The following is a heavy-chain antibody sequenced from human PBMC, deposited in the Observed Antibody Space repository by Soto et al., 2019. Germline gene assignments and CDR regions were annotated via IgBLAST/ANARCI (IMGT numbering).Heavy chain of an antibody. D-gene: IGHD3-3*01. V-gene: IGHV3-23*01. J-gene: IGHJ3*01. CDR3: ARDTVGGYSFWRGYYRDGLDV. CDR2: ISGSADGT. Sequence: EVKLLESGGGLAQPGGSLRLSCVGSGFTFDSYAISWVREAPGERLQWIAAISGSADGTDYAHSVRGRCTISRDNATKTVHLQMVSVRVAETAVYFCARDTVGGYSFWRGYYRDGLDVWGQGTLVTVS. CDR1: GFTFDSYA.